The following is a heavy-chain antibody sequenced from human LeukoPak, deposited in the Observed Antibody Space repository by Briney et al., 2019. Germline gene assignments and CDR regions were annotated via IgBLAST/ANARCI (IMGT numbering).Heavy chain of an antibody. D-gene: IGHD5-24*01. Sequence: GGSLRLSCAASGFTFSSYSMNWVRQAPGKGLEWVSSISSSSSYIYYADSVKGRFTISRDNAKNSLYLQMNSLRAEDTAVYYCARHGHRDGYNCFDYWGQGTLVTVSS. CDR1: GFTFSSYS. CDR2: ISSSSSYI. V-gene: IGHV3-21*01. J-gene: IGHJ4*02. CDR3: ARHGHRDGYNCFDY.